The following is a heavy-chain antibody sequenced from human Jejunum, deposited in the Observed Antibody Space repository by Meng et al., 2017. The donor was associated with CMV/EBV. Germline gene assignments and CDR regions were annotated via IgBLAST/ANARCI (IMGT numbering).Heavy chain of an antibody. CDR3: ARKCTSNRYYED. Sequence: KASAYTITSYDNSRLRQAPRQGVEWLVGIIGDGGNTNYAQNLQGRVTMTKDTSTRTVYMELRSLRSDDTAVYYCARKCTSNRYYEDWGQGALVTVSS. J-gene: IGHJ4*02. V-gene: IGHV1-18*01. CDR1: AYTITSYD. D-gene: IGHD2-2*01. CDR2: IIGDGGNT.